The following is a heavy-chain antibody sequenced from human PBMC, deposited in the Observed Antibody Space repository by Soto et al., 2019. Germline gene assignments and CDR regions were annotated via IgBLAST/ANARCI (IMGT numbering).Heavy chain of an antibody. D-gene: IGHD3-22*01. CDR3: SSGYYYFYPSSPNDAFDI. CDR2: IYPGDSDT. J-gene: IGHJ3*02. CDR1: GYSSTSYW. Sequence: PGESLKISCKGSGYSSTSYWLGWVRQMPGKDLQWMGIIYPGDSDTRYSPSFQGQVTISADKSISTAYLQWSSLKASDTAMYYCSSGYYYFYPSSPNDAFDIWGQGTMVTVSS. V-gene: IGHV5-51*01.